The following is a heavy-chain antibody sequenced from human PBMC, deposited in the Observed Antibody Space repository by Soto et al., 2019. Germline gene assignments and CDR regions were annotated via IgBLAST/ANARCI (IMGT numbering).Heavy chain of an antibody. Sequence: GAPVKVSCKASGGTFSSYAISWVRQAPGQGLEWMGGIIPIFGTANYAQKFQGRVTITADESTSTAYMELSSLRSEDTAVYYCARDSGYSGNQYDYWGQGTLVTVSS. J-gene: IGHJ4*02. CDR3: ARDSGYSGNQYDY. V-gene: IGHV1-69*13. CDR2: IIPIFGTA. D-gene: IGHD1-26*01. CDR1: GGTFSSYA.